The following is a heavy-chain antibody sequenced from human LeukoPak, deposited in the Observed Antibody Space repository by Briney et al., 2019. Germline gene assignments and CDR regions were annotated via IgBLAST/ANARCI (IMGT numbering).Heavy chain of an antibody. J-gene: IGHJ4*02. V-gene: IGHV3-23*01. D-gene: IGHD3-10*01. CDR3: AKERSTDMGWFGELFE. CDR2: ISGSGGIT. CDR1: GFTFGTYS. Sequence: PGGSLRLSCVASGFTFGTYSMNWVRQAPGKGLEWVSGISGSGGITYYSDSVKGRFTISRDNSKNTLYLQMNSLRAEDTALYYCAKERSTDMGWFGELFEWGQGTLVTVSS.